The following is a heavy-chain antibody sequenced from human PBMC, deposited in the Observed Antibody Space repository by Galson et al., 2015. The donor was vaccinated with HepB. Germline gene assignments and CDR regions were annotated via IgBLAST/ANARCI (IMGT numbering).Heavy chain of an antibody. D-gene: IGHD3-22*01. V-gene: IGHV1-69*13. CDR2: IIPIFGTA. Sequence: SVKVSCKASGGTFSSYAISWVRQAPGQGLEWMGGIIPIFGTANYAQKFQGRVTITADESTSTAYMELSSLRSEDTAVYYCARSPNYYDSSGYLDYWGQGTLVTVSS. CDR1: GGTFSSYA. J-gene: IGHJ4*02. CDR3: ARSPNYYDSSGYLDY.